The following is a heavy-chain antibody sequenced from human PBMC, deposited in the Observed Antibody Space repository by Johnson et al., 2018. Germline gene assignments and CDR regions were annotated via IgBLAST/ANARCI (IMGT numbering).Heavy chain of an antibody. CDR1: GGTFSSYA. CDR3: ARPDIVVVPATTVYGMDV. V-gene: IGHV1-69*01. D-gene: IGHD2-2*01. CDR2: IIPIFGTA. Sequence: QVQLVQSGAEVKKPGSSVKVSCKASGGTFSSYAISWVRQATGQGLAWMGWIIPIFGTANYAQKFQGRVTITADESTSTAYMELSSLGSEDTAVYYCARPDIVVVPATTVYGMDVWGQGTTVTVSS. J-gene: IGHJ6*02.